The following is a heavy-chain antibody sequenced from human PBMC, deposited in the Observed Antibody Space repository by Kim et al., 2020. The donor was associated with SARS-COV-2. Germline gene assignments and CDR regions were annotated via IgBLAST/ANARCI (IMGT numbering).Heavy chain of an antibody. D-gene: IGHD6-13*01. CDR2: IYRNGTT. J-gene: IGHJ4*02. CDR1: EFSVSTKT. CDR3: AGDNYNNNWYKY. V-gene: IGHV3-53*01. Sequence: GGSLRLSCTASEFSVSTKTMTWVRQAPGRGLEWVSIIYRNGTTYYSDSVKGRFTTSIDTSKNTLYLQMDNLRADDTAVYYCAGDNYNNNWYKYWGQGTLVTVSA.